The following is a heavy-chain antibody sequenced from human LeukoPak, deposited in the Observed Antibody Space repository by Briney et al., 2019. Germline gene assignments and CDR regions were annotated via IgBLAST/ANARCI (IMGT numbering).Heavy chain of an antibody. CDR1: GGSISSYY. V-gene: IGHV4-59*01. CDR2: IYYSGST. J-gene: IGHJ3*02. CDR3: ARDTARSDAFDI. D-gene: IGHD5-18*01. Sequence: SETLSLTCTVSGGSISSYYWSWIRQPPGKGLEWIGYIYYSGSTNYNPSLKSRVTISVDTSKNQFSLKLSSVTAADTAVYYCARDTARSDAFDIWGQGTMVTVSS.